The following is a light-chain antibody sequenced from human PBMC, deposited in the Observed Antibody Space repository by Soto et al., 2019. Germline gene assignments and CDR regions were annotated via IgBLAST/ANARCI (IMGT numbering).Light chain of an antibody. CDR1: QGISSA. CDR3: QQFNNYPL. Sequence: AIQLTQSPSSLSASVGVRVTITCRASQGISSALAWYQQKPGKAPKLLIYDASSLESGVPSRFSGSGSGTDFTLTISSLQPEDFATYYCQQFNNYPLFGGGTKVDIK. J-gene: IGKJ4*01. CDR2: DAS. V-gene: IGKV1D-13*01.